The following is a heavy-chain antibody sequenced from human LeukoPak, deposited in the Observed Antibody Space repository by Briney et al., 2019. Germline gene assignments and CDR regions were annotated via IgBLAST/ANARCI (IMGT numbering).Heavy chain of an antibody. J-gene: IGHJ2*01. V-gene: IGHV4-4*09. Sequence: PSETLSLTCTVSGGSVSSCYWSWIRQPPGKGLEWIGYIYNSENTKYNSSLESRVTISVDTSKNQFFLKLSSVTAADTAVYYCARFHSGPSGWYVLWYFDLWGRGTLVTVSS. D-gene: IGHD6-19*01. CDR2: IYNSENT. CDR1: GGSVSSCY. CDR3: ARFHSGPSGWYVLWYFDL.